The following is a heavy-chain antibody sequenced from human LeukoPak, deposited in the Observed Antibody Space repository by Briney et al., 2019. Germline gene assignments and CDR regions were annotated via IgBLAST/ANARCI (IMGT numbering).Heavy chain of an antibody. CDR1: GFTFSSYA. CDR2: ISYDGSNK. J-gene: IGHJ4*02. Sequence: SGGSLRLSCAASGFTFSSYAMHWVRQAPGKGLEWVAVISYDGSNKYYADSVKGRFTISGDNSKNTLYLQMNSLRAEDTAVYYCARAGLGTGAFDYWGQGTLVTVSS. CDR3: ARAGLGTGAFDY. D-gene: IGHD7-27*01. V-gene: IGHV3-30*04.